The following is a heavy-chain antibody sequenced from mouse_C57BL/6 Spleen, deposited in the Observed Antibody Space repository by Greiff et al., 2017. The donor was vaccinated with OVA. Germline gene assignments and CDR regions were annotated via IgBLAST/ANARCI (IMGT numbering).Heavy chain of an antibody. CDR2: IHPHSGST. V-gene: IGHV1-64*01. Sequence: QVQLQQPGAELVKPGASVKLSCKASGYTFTSYWMHWVKQRPGQGLEWIGMIHPHSGSTNYNEKFKSKATLTVDKSSSTAYMQLSSLTSEDSAVYYCARWDSSGSYAMDYWGQGTSVTVSS. CDR1: GYTFTSYW. J-gene: IGHJ4*01. CDR3: ARWDSSGSYAMDY. D-gene: IGHD3-2*02.